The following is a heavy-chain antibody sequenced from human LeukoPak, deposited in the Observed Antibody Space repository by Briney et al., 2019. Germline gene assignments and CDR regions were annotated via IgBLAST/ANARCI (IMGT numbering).Heavy chain of an antibody. Sequence: GASVTVSFKASGYTFTSYDINWVRQATGQGLEWMGWMNPNSGNTGYAQKFQGRVTMTRNTSISTAYMELSSLRSEDTAVYYCAREHVAGTGNYYYYMDVWGKGTTVTISS. CDR2: MNPNSGNT. D-gene: IGHD6-19*01. V-gene: IGHV1-8*01. CDR1: GYTFTSYD. J-gene: IGHJ6*03. CDR3: AREHVAGTGNYYYYMDV.